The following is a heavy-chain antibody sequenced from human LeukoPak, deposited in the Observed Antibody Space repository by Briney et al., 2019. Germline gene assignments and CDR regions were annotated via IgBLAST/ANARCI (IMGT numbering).Heavy chain of an antibody. CDR2: ISASGGST. Sequence: GGSLRLSCEASGFTLSSYAMSWVRQAPGKGLEWVSRISASGGSTNYADSVKGRFTISRDNSKNTVYLQMNSLRAEDTAVYYCEKVMKGSERLTMVRGVIIKSAGLYYMDVWGKGTTVTVSS. CDR1: GFTLSSYA. CDR3: EKVMKGSERLTMVRGVIIKSAGLYYMDV. J-gene: IGHJ6*03. D-gene: IGHD3-10*01. V-gene: IGHV3-23*01.